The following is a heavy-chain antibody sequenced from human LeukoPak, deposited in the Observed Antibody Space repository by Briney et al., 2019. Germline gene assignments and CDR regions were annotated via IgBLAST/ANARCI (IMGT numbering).Heavy chain of an antibody. CDR3: ARSPIAARLRYFDY. D-gene: IGHD6-6*01. CDR2: IYYSGST. CDR1: GGSISSSSYY. J-gene: IGHJ4*02. V-gene: IGHV4-39*07. Sequence: PSETLSLTCTVSGGSISSSSYYWGWTRQPPGKGLEWIGSIYYSGSTYYNPSLKSRVTISVDTSKNQFSLKLSSVTAADTAVYYCARSPIAARLRYFDYWGQGTLVTVSS.